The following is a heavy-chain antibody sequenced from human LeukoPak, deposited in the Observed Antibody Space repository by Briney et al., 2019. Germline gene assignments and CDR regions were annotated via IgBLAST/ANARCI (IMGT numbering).Heavy chain of an antibody. J-gene: IGHJ4*02. Sequence: GGSLRLSCAASGLIFSNAWMNWVRQAPGKGLEWVGRLKSKADGETTDYAAPVKGRFTISRDDSRDTLYLQMNSLRAEDTAVYYCARGGPLDYWGQGTLVTVSS. D-gene: IGHD3-16*01. CDR2: LKSKADGETT. CDR1: GLIFSNAW. V-gene: IGHV3-15*05. CDR3: ARGGPLDY.